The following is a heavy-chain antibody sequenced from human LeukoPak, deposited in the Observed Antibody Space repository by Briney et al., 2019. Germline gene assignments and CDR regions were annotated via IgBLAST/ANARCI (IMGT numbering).Heavy chain of an antibody. Sequence: GGSLRLSCAASGFTFGDYAMSWVRQAPGKGLEGVGFIRSKAYGGTTEYAASVKGRFTISRDDSKSIAYLQMNSLKTEDTAVYYCTRDIVVVPAVYYYYYYMDVWGKGTTVTISS. V-gene: IGHV3-49*04. D-gene: IGHD2-2*01. CDR2: IRSKAYGGTT. J-gene: IGHJ6*03. CDR3: TRDIVVVPAVYYYYYYMDV. CDR1: GFTFGDYA.